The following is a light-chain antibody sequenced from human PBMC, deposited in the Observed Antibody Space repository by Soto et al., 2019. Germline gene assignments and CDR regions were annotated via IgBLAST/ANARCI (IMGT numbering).Light chain of an antibody. Sequence: QSALTQPRSVSGSPGQSVTISCTGTSSDVGGYNYVSWHQQNPGKAPKLMINDVSKRPSGVPDRFSGSKSGNTASLTISGIQAEDEADYYCCSYAGSSTWVFGTGTKVTVL. CDR2: DVS. CDR1: SSDVGGYNY. CDR3: CSYAGSSTWV. V-gene: IGLV2-11*01. J-gene: IGLJ1*01.